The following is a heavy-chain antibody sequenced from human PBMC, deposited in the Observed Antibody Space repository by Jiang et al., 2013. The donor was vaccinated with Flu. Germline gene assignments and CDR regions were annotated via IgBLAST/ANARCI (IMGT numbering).Heavy chain of an antibody. CDR2: ISYDGSNK. D-gene: IGHD4-23*01. V-gene: IGHV3-30*18. J-gene: IGHJ4*02. CDR1: GFTFSSYG. Sequence: QLLESGGGVVQPGRSLRLSCAASGFTFSSYGMHWVRQAPGKGLEWVAVISYDGSNKYYADSVKGRFTISRDNSKNTLYLQMNSLRAEDTAVYYCAKGYRPTTVVTSDWGQGTLVTVSS. CDR3: AKGYRPTTVVTSD.